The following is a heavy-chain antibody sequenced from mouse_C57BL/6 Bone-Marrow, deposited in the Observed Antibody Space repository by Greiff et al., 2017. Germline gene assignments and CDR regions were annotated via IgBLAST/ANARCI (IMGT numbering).Heavy chain of an antibody. CDR1: GYTFTSYW. J-gene: IGHJ3*01. Sequence: QVQLQQPGAELVMPGASVKLSCKASGYTFTSYWMHWVKQRPGQGLEWIGEIDPSDSYTNYNQKFKGKSTLTVDKSSSTAYMQLSSPTSEDSAVYYCALLIYYYGSAWFAYWGQGTLVTVSA. CDR3: ALLIYYYGSAWFAY. CDR2: IDPSDSYT. D-gene: IGHD1-1*01. V-gene: IGHV1-69*01.